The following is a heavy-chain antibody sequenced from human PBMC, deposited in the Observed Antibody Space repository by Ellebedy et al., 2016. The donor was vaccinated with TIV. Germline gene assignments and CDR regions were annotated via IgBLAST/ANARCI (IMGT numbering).Heavy chain of an antibody. CDR2: IYQDGSTK. Sequence: GGSLRLSCVASGFSFRSYWMSWVRQAPGKGLEWVANIYQDGSTKYYVDSVKGRFTISRDNAKNSLFLQMNSLRVEDTAVYYGARRGSYGDYAVQVNSWFDRWGRGTLVSVSS. D-gene: IGHD3-16*01. CDR3: ARRGSYGDYAVQVNSWFDR. J-gene: IGHJ5*02. V-gene: IGHV3-7*01. CDR1: GFSFRSYW.